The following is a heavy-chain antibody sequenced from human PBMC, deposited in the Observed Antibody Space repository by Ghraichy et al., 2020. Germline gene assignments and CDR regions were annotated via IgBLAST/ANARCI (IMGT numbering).Heavy chain of an antibody. D-gene: IGHD6-19*01. V-gene: IGHV4-59*01. CDR1: GGSISSYY. Sequence: TLSLTCTVSGGSISSYYWSWIRQPPGKGLEWIGYIHNSGGTNYNPSLKSRVIISLDKSKNQFSLKLNSVTAADTAVYYCTRSWSGWSEYFQHWGQGSLVTVSS. J-gene: IGHJ1*01. CDR2: IHNSGGT. CDR3: TRSWSGWSEYFQH.